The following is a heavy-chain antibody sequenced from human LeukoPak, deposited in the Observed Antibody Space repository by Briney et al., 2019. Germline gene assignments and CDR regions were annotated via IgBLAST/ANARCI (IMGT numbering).Heavy chain of an antibody. CDR3: ARDPAAAGFDS. CDR1: GFPFSRFS. Sequence: HPGRSLRLSCARFGSTSGFPFSRFSMHWVRHAPGKGLGWVSVISYDGSDKQYADSVRGRFTISRDNSKSTVFLQMNGLTVEDTAIYYCARDPAAAGFDSWGQGTLVTVSS. J-gene: IGHJ4*02. CDR2: ISYDGSDK. D-gene: IGHD6-13*01. V-gene: IGHV3-30*04.